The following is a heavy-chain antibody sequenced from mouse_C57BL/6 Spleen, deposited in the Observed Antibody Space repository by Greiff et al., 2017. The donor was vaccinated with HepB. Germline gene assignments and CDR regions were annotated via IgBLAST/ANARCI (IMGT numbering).Heavy chain of an antibody. D-gene: IGHD1-1*01. CDR3: ARFITTRGYYFDY. CDR1: GYTFTSYW. V-gene: IGHV1-52*01. J-gene: IGHJ2*01. CDR2: IDPSDSET. Sequence: QVQLQQPGAELVRPGSSVKLSCKASGYTFTSYWMHWVKQRPIQGLEWIGNIDPSDSETHYNQKFKDKATLTVDKSSSTAYMQLSSLTSEDSAVYYCARFITTRGYYFDYWGQGTTLTVSS.